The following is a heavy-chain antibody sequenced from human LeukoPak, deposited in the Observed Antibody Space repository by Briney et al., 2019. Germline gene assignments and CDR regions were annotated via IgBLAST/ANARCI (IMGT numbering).Heavy chain of an antibody. Sequence: PGGSLRLSCAASGFTFSTYAMGWVRQPPGKGREWVSAISGSGGSTYYADSVKGRFTISRDNSKNTLYLQMNSLRAEDTAVYYCAKAPTVTTRYYYYYMDVWGKGTTVTVSS. CDR1: GFTFSTYA. CDR3: AKAPTVTTRYYYYYMDV. CDR2: ISGSGGST. J-gene: IGHJ6*03. V-gene: IGHV3-23*01. D-gene: IGHD4-11*01.